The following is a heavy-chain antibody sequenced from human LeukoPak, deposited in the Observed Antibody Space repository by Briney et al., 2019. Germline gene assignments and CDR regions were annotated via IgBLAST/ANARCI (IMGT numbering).Heavy chain of an antibody. J-gene: IGHJ4*02. CDR1: GLRFRSYA. V-gene: IGHV3-23*01. Sequence: GGSLRLSCVASGLRFRSYAMNWVRQAPGKGLECISTISDDSSFTYYADSVKGRSAISRDDSKYTLYLQMNNLKVEDTAVYYCAKGRCSGVGCDSFHSWGQGALVTVSS. CDR2: ISDDSSFT. D-gene: IGHD2-15*01. CDR3: AKGRCSGVGCDSFHS.